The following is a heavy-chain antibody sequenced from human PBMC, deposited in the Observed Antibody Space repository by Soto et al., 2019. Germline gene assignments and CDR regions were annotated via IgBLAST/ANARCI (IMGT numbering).Heavy chain of an antibody. CDR2: IYPGDSDT. J-gene: IGHJ6*02. CDR1: GYSFTSYW. V-gene: IGHV5-51*01. CDR3: AISSSTSPYGMDV. Sequence: GESLKISCKGSGYSFTSYWIGWVRQMPGKGLGWMGIIYPGDSDTRYSPSFQGQVTISADKSISTAYLQWSSLKASDTAMYYCAISSSTSPYGMDVWGQGTTVTVSS. D-gene: IGHD2-2*01.